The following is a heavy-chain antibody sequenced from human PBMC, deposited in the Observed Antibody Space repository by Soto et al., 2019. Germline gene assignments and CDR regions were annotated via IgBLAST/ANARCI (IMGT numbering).Heavy chain of an antibody. J-gene: IGHJ4*02. CDR2: IITIIGVT. CDR1: GDTFNSYV. V-gene: IGHV1-69*17. Sequence: QVQLVQAGAEVKRPGSSVKVSCESSGDTFNSYVISWVRQAPGQGLEWMGGIITIIGVTHYAQKFQGRVTISALSSTGTAYMALTNLGFEDTALYYGAGEWLGAKGADHWGQGTLVTVSA. D-gene: IGHD5-12*01. CDR3: AGEWLGAKGADH.